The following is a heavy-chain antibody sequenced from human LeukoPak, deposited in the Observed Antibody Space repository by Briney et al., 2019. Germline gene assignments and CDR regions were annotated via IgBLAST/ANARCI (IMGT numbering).Heavy chain of an antibody. CDR2: INSDGSST. J-gene: IGHJ4*02. V-gene: IGHV3-74*01. CDR1: GFTLSTYW. D-gene: IGHD6-13*01. Sequence: PGGSLRLSCAASGFTLSTYWMHWVRQAPGKGVGWVSRINSDGSSTIYADSVKGRFTISRDNAKNTVYLQMNSLRAEDTAVYYCARDIYILRDSWYDVRIFDNWGQGTLVTVSS. CDR3: ARDIYILRDSWYDVRIFDN.